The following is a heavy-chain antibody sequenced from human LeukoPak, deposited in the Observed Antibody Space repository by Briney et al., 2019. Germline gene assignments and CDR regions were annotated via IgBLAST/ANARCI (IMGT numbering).Heavy chain of an antibody. Sequence: ASVTVSFTPSGSTRTDFYIHWVRQAPGQGLEWMGWINSNSGDTIYAQTFQGRVTMTRDTSISTFYMDLIGLRSDDTAVYYCASGRRGGYGLDVWDQGTTVTVSS. CDR1: GSTRTDFY. J-gene: IGHJ6*02. V-gene: IGHV1-2*02. CDR3: ASGRRGGYGLDV. CDR2: INSNSGDT. D-gene: IGHD3-16*01.